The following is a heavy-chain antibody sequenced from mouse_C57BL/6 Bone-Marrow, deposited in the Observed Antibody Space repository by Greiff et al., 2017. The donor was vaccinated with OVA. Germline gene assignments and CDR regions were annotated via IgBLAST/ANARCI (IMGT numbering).Heavy chain of an antibody. CDR2: INPNNGGT. J-gene: IGHJ3*01. D-gene: IGHD2-2*01. Sequence: EVQLQQSGPELVKPGASVKISCKASGYTFTDYYMNWVKQSHGKSLEWIGDINPNNGGTSYNQKFKGKATLTVDKSSSTAYMALRSLTSEDSAVYYCARVDLLWLRREAWFAYWGQGTLVTVSA. CDR1: GYTFTDYY. V-gene: IGHV1-26*01. CDR3: ARVDLLWLRREAWFAY.